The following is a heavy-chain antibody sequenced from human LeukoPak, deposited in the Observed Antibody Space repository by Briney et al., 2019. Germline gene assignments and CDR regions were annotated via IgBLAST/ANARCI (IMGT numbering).Heavy chain of an antibody. V-gene: IGHV4-30-4*07. CDR1: GGSISSGGYS. CDR2: IYYSGST. J-gene: IGHJ4*02. D-gene: IGHD3-10*01. Sequence: PSQTLSLTCAVSGGSISSGGYSWSWLRQPPGKGLEWIGYIYYSGSTYYNPSLKSRVTISVNTYKNQFSLKLSSVTAADTAVYYCARDLNGSGRQPDYWGQGTLVTVSS. CDR3: ARDLNGSGRQPDY.